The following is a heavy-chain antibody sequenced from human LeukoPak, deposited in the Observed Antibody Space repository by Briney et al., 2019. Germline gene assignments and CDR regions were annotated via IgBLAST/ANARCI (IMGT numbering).Heavy chain of an antibody. CDR3: ARTYYYASSGFLTAYYFDY. D-gene: IGHD3-22*01. CDR1: GYSFTTYW. J-gene: IGHJ4*02. CDR2: VYPGDSDT. V-gene: IGHV5-51*01. Sequence: GESLKISCSGSGYSFTTYWIGWVRQMPGKGLAWMGIVYPGDSDTRYSLSFQGQVTISADKSISTAYLQLSSLKASDTAMYYCARTYYYASSGFLTAYYFDYWGQGTLVTVSS.